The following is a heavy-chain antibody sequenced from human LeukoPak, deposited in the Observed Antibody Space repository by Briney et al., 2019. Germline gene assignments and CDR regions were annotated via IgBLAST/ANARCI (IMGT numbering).Heavy chain of an antibody. CDR2: INHSGST. Sequence: SETLSLTCAVYGGSFSGYYWSWIRQPPGKGLEWIGEINHSGSTNYNPSLQSRVTISVDTSKNQFSLKVNSVTAADTAVYYCARRDYYGSGSYYTFYYGMDVWGQGTTVTASS. J-gene: IGHJ6*02. CDR3: ARRDYYGSGSYYTFYYGMDV. CDR1: GGSFSGYY. V-gene: IGHV4-34*01. D-gene: IGHD3-10*01.